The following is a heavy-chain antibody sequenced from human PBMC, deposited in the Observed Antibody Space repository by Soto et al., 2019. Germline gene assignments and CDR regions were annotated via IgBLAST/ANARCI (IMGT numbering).Heavy chain of an antibody. Sequence: SVKVSCKASRGTFSSYAISWVRQAPGQGLEWMGGIIPIFGTANYAQKFQGRVTITADESTSTAYMELSSLRSEDTAVYYCARPYSSGWYPGDPLDIWGQGTMVTVSS. CDR3: ARPYSSGWYPGDPLDI. J-gene: IGHJ3*02. D-gene: IGHD6-19*01. CDR2: IIPIFGTA. V-gene: IGHV1-69*13. CDR1: RGTFSSYA.